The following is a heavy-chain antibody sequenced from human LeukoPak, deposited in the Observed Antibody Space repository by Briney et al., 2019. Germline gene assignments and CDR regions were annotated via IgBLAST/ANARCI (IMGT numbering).Heavy chain of an antibody. CDR1: GFTFSSYA. CDR3: AKDFSVYYYDSRVLDY. V-gene: IGHV3-7*01. Sequence: GGSLRLSCAASGFTFSSYAMSWVRQAPGKGLEWVANIKYDGSEKNYVDSVKGRFTISRDNAKTSMYLQMNSLRAEDTAVYYCAKDFSVYYYDSRVLDYWGQGTLVTVSS. D-gene: IGHD3-22*01. CDR2: IKYDGSEK. J-gene: IGHJ4*02.